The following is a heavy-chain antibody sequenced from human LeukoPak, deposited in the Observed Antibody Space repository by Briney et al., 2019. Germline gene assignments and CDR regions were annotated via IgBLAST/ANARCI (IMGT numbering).Heavy chain of an antibody. Sequence: GGSLRLSCAAAGFTFSDYYMSWIRQAPGKGLEWVSYISSSCSTIYYADSVKGRFTIPRDNSKNSLYLEMNSLSAEDTAVYYCAKDGLRYCSGGSCTSYFDYWGQGTLVTVSS. V-gene: IGHV3-11*01. CDR3: AKDGLRYCSGGSCTSYFDY. J-gene: IGHJ4*02. CDR2: ISSSCSTI. D-gene: IGHD2-15*01. CDR1: GFTFSDYY.